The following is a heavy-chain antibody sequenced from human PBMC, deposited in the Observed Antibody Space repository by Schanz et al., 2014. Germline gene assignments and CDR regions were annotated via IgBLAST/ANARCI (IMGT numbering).Heavy chain of an antibody. CDR2: LSSDESRK. J-gene: IGHJ4*02. Sequence: QVQLVESGGGVVQPGGSLRLSCAASGFTFDPYAMHWLRQSPGKGLEWVAVLSSDESRKFYADSEKGRFTISRDNSKNTLYLQMNSLRSEDTAVYYCAKDVDFWSGYYLDYWGQGTLXTVSS. CDR3: AKDVDFWSGYYLDY. V-gene: IGHV3-30-3*01. D-gene: IGHD3-3*01. CDR1: GFTFDPYA.